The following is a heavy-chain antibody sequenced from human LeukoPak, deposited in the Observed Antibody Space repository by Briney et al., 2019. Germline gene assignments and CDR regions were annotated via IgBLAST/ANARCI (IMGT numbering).Heavy chain of an antibody. CDR2: ITWNSDLI. D-gene: IGHD3-10*01. V-gene: IGHV3-21*01. CDR1: GFTFSSYS. Sequence: PGGSLRLSCAASGFTFSSYSMNWVRQAPGKGLEWVSSITWNSDLIVYADSVKGRFTVSRDNAKNSLYLQMNSLRAEDTAVYYCARLFIGEDYWGQGTLVTVSS. J-gene: IGHJ4*02. CDR3: ARLFIGEDY.